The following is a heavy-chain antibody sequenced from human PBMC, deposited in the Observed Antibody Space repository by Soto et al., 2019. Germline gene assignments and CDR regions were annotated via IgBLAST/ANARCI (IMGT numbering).Heavy chain of an antibody. CDR3: ARDPWNSSGRKVFFDY. D-gene: IGHD6-19*01. CDR2: MNPNSGNT. CDR1: GYTFTSYD. J-gene: IGHJ4*02. V-gene: IGHV1-8*01. Sequence: ASVKVSCKASGYTFTSYDINWVRQATGQGLEWMGWMNPNSGNTGYAQKFQGRVTMTRNTSISTAYMELRSLRSDDTAVYYCARDPWNSSGRKVFFDYWGQGTLVTVSS.